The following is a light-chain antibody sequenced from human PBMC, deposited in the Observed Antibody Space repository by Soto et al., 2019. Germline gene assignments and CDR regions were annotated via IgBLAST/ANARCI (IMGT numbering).Light chain of an antibody. CDR2: DVS. J-gene: IGLJ2*01. Sequence: QPALTQPASVSGSPGQSITISCTGTSSDVGGYNYVSWYQQHPGKAPKLMIYDVSNRPSGVSNRFSGSKSGNTASLTISGLQAEDEADYYCSSYTSSSTYVVFGGGTMLTVL. CDR1: SSDVGGYNY. V-gene: IGLV2-14*01. CDR3: SSYTSSSTYVV.